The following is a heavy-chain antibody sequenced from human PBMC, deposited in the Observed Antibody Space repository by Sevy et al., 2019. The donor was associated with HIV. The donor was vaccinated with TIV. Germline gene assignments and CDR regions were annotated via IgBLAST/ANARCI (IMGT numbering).Heavy chain of an antibody. D-gene: IGHD1-1*01. Sequence: GGSLRLSCAASGFSFSDYCVNWVSQAPGKGLEWVSSISDSSFYIYYADSVKGRFTISRDNAKNSLYLQMNSLRAEDTAVYYCARATGTEALDAFDIWGQGTMVTVSS. CDR2: ISDSSFYI. CDR1: GFSFSDYC. J-gene: IGHJ3*02. V-gene: IGHV3-21*01. CDR3: ARATGTEALDAFDI.